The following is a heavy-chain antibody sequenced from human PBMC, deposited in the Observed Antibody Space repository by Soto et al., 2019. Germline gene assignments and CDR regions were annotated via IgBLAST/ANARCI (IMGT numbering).Heavy chain of an antibody. D-gene: IGHD2-2*01. V-gene: IGHV2-26*01. CDR2: ILSNDGK. Sequence: QVTLKEAGPVLVKPTEPLTLTCTVSGFSLSNPRMGVAWIRQPPGKALEWLAHILSNDGKSYNTSLNSRLTISKDPSKSQVVLTMTNVDPVDTATSYCARIQLPASYFYYMDVGGKGTTVTVSS. CDR1: GFSLSNPRMG. CDR3: ARIQLPASYFYYMDV. J-gene: IGHJ6*03.